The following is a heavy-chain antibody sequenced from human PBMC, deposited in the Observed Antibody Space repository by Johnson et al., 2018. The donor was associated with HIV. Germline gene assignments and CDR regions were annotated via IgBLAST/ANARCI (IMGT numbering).Heavy chain of an antibody. D-gene: IGHD3-16*01. CDR2: ISYDGSNK. J-gene: IGHJ3*02. V-gene: IGHV3-30*04. CDR3: ARDREYGLAWGWALDI. CDR1: GFTFSSYA. Sequence: VHLVESGGGVVQPGRSLRLSCAASGFTFSSYAMHWVRQAPGKGLEWVAVISYDGSNKYYADSVKGRFTISRDNAKNRLYLQTNSLRAEDTAVYYCARDREYGLAWGWALDIWGQGTMLTVSS.